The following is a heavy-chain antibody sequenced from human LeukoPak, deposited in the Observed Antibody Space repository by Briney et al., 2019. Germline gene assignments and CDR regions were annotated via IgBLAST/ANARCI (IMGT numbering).Heavy chain of an antibody. Sequence: KPGGSLRLSCAASGFIFSDYYMSWIRQAPVKGPEWVSYISSRGITIDYADSVKGRFTISRDNARNSLYLQMNSLRAEDTAVYYCARKATPDPIHWYFDLWGRGTLVTVSS. J-gene: IGHJ2*01. V-gene: IGHV3-11*01. D-gene: IGHD1-14*01. CDR3: ARKATPDPIHWYFDL. CDR2: ISSRGITI. CDR1: GFIFSDYY.